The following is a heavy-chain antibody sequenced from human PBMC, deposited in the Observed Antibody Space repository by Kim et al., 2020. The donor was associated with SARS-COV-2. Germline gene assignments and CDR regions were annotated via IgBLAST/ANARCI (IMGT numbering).Heavy chain of an antibody. CDR3: ANCGSCGPYNLYGMDA. V-gene: IGHV3-9*01. CDR1: GFTFDDYA. J-gene: IGHJ6*01. Sequence: GGSLRLSCAASGFTFDDYAMHWVRQAPGKGLEWVSVIRCDSGSIGYADSVKGRFTISRDNSKNFLFLQMNSLRAEDTALYYCANCGSCGPYNLYGMDAWG. CDR2: IRCDSGSI. D-gene: IGHD2-15*01.